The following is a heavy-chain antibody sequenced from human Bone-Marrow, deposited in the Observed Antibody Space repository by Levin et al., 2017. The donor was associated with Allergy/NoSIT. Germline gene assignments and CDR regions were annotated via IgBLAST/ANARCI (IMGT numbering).Heavy chain of an antibody. CDR3: AGGPSRGY. V-gene: IGHV3-53*01. CDR2: MYSGGTT. J-gene: IGHJ4*02. CDR1: GFTVGNNY. Sequence: GGSLRLSCAASGFTVGNNYMSWVRQAPGKGLEWVSLMYSGGTTSYATSLKGRFTISRDSSKNTLYLQMDSLRVEDTAVYYCAGGPSRGYWGQGTLVTVSS. D-gene: IGHD3-16*01.